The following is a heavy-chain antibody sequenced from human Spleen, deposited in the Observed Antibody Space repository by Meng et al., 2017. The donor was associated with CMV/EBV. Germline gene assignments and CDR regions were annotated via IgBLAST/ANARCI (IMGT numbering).Heavy chain of an antibody. V-gene: IGHV4-39*07. CDR2: IYYSGST. CDR3: AREMGAKYYYYYYGMDV. J-gene: IGHJ6*02. CDR1: GGSISSSSYY. Sequence: GSLRLSCTVSGGSISSSSYYWGWIRQPPGKGLEWIGSIYYSGSTYYNPSLKSRVTISVDTPKNQFSLKLSSVTAADTAVYYCAREMGAKYYYYYYGMDVWGQGTTVTVSS. D-gene: IGHD1-26*01.